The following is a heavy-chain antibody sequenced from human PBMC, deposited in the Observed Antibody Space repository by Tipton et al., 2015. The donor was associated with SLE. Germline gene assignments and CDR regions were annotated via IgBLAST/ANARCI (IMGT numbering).Heavy chain of an antibody. CDR2: ISSSSSYI. CDR3: ARSPRGDAFDI. J-gene: IGHJ3*02. Sequence: SLRLSCAASGFTFSSYSMNWVRQAPGKGLEWVSSISSSSSYIYYADSVKGRFTISRDNAKNSLYLQMNSLRAEDRAVYYCARSPRGDAFDIWGQGTMVTVSS. CDR1: GFTFSSYS. V-gene: IGHV3-21*03.